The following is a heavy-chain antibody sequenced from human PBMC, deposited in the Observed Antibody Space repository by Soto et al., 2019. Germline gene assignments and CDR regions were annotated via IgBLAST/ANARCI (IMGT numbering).Heavy chain of an antibody. CDR1: GLTFSSYG. Sequence: PGGSLRLSCAASGLTFSSYGMHWVRQAPGKGLEWVAFISYDGSNKYFADSVKGRFAISRDNSKNTLYLQMNSLRAEDTAVYYCATEYYDILTGYLKSGFDYWGQGTLVTVSS. J-gene: IGHJ4*02. CDR3: ATEYYDILTGYLKSGFDY. V-gene: IGHV3-30*03. CDR2: ISYDGSNK. D-gene: IGHD3-9*01.